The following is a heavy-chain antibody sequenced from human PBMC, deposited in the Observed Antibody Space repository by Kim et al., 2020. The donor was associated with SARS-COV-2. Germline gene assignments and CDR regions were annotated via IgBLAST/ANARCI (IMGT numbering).Heavy chain of an antibody. J-gene: IGHJ1*01. D-gene: IGHD3-22*01. V-gene: IGHV4-39*01. Sequence: NPDLKSRVTLPVDTSKDQSSLKLSSVTAADTAVYYCARLDSSGYYTRYFQHWGQGTLVTVSS. CDR3: ARLDSSGYYTRYFQH.